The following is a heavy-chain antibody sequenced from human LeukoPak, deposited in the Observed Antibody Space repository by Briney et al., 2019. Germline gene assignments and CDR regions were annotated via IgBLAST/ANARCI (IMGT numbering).Heavy chain of an antibody. CDR3: ARDSAGELSKGYYYYYYMDV. J-gene: IGHJ6*03. V-gene: IGHV4-59*11. D-gene: IGHD3-10*01. Sequence: SETLSLTCTVSGGSISSHYWSWIRQPPGKGLEWIGYIYYSGSTNYNPSLKSRVTISVDTSKNQFSLKLSSVTAADTAVYYRARDSAGELSKGYYYYYYMDVWGKGTTVTVSS. CDR1: GGSISSHY. CDR2: IYYSGST.